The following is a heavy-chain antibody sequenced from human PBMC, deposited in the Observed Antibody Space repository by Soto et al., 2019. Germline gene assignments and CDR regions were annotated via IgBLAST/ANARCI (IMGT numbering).Heavy chain of an antibody. Sequence: QVQLVQSGAEVKKPGSSVKVSCKASGGTFSSYVISWVRQAPGEGLEWMGGIIPIFGTANYAQKFQGRVTITADESTSTAYMELSSLRSEDTAVYYCAMPGYCSGGSSYSNYYYYGMDVWGQGTTVTVSS. CDR2: IIPIFGTA. V-gene: IGHV1-69*01. J-gene: IGHJ6*02. CDR3: AMPGYCSGGSSYSNYYYYGMDV. CDR1: GGTFSSYV. D-gene: IGHD2-15*01.